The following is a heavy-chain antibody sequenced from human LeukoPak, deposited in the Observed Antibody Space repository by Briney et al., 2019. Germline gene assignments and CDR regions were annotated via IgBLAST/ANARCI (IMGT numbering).Heavy chain of an antibody. CDR1: GGSFSGYY. D-gene: IGHD3-16*01. CDR2: INHSGST. CDR3: ARLDMGSGGVHRYAFDI. V-gene: IGHV4-34*01. Sequence: SETLSLTCAVYGGSFSGYYWSWIRQPPGKGLEWIGEINHSGSTNYNPSLKSRVTISVDTSKNQFSLKLSSVTAADTAVYYCARLDMGSGGVHRYAFDIWGQGTMVTVSS. J-gene: IGHJ3*02.